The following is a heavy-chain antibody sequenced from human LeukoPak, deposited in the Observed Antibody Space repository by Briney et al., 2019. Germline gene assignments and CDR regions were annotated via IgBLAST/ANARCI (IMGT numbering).Heavy chain of an antibody. CDR3: AASPESIAVAG. CDR1: GFTFSSYA. J-gene: IGHJ4*02. CDR2: ISGSGGST. V-gene: IGHV3-23*01. D-gene: IGHD6-19*01. Sequence: GGSLRLSCAASGFTFSSYAMSWVRQAPGKGLEWVSAISGSGGSTYYADSVKGRFTISRDNSKNTLYLQMNSLRAEDTAVYYYAASPESIAVAGWGQGTLVTVSS.